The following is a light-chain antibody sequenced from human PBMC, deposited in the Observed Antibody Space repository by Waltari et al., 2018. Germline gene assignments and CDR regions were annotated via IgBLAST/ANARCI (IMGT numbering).Light chain of an antibody. V-gene: IGKV1-33*01. J-gene: IGKJ4*01. CDR1: QDIKKY. Sequence: DIQLTQSPSSLSASVGDRVTISCQASQDIKKYLTWFQQKTGKAPKLLIYDASNLEIGVPVRFSGSGSGTDFTFTISSLQPEDFATYYCHQYENVPLTFGGGTKVEIK. CDR2: DAS. CDR3: HQYENVPLT.